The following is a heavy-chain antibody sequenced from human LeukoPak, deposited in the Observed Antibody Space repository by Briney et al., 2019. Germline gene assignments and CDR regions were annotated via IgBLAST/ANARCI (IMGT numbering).Heavy chain of an antibody. Sequence: SETLSLTCTVYGGSISSSAYYWGWIRQPPGKGLDWIGNIYYSGSTYYNPSLKSRVTISVDMSKNQFSLKLRSVTAADTAVYYCARGRIAVAGGAFDIWGQGTMVTVSS. CDR1: GGSISSSAYY. CDR2: IYYSGST. J-gene: IGHJ3*02. D-gene: IGHD6-19*01. CDR3: ARGRIAVAGGAFDI. V-gene: IGHV4-39*07.